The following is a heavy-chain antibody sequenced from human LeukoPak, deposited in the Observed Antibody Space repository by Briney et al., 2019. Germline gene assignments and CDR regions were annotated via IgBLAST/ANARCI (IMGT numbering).Heavy chain of an antibody. CDR2: IYYSGST. CDR3: ARGDEGFGSYRAMRWFDP. Sequence: SETLSLTCTVSGGSISSYYWSWVRQPPGKGLEWIGYIYYSGSTNYNPSLKSRVTISVDTSKNQFSLKLSSVTAADTAVYYCARGDEGFGSYRAMRWFDPWGQGTLVTVSS. J-gene: IGHJ5*02. CDR1: GGSISSYY. D-gene: IGHD1-26*01. V-gene: IGHV4-59*01.